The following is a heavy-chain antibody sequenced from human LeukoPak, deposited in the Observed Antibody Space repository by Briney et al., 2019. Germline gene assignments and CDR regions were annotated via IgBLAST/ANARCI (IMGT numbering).Heavy chain of an antibody. CDR3: ARARYGDYGRFDY. V-gene: IGHV3-7*01. D-gene: IGHD4-17*01. Sequence: GGSLRLSCAASGFTFSNYWMSWVRQAPGKGLEWVANIKQDGSEKYYVDSVKGRFTISRDNAKNSLYLQMNSLRAEDTAVYYCARARYGDYGRFDYWGQGTLVTVSS. J-gene: IGHJ4*02. CDR1: GFTFSNYW. CDR2: IKQDGSEK.